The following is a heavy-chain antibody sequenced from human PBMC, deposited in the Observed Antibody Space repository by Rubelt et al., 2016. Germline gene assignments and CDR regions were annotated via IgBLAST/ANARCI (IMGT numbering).Heavy chain of an antibody. V-gene: IGHV3-7*04. CDR2: INEDGSEK. J-gene: IGHJ4*02. CDR3: TRSHYFFDY. Sequence: RRSGRQAPGKGLEWVANINEDGSEKYYVDSVKGRFTISRDNAQNSLYLQMFSLRAEDTAVYYCTRSHYFFDYWGQGTLVTVSS.